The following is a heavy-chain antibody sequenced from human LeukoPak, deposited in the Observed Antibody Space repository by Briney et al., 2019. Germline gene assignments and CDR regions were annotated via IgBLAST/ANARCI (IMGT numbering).Heavy chain of an antibody. D-gene: IGHD2-2*01. CDR1: GFTVSRHF. CDR3: ARELLYHYYEY. CDR2: LYDDGTT. V-gene: IGHV3-53*01. Sequence: GGSLRLSCEVSGFTVSRHFMSWVRQAPGKGLDWVSVLYDDGTTHYADSVKGRFTISRDTSQNILYLEMNSLRADDTAVYYCARELLYHYYEYWGREPWSPSP. J-gene: IGHJ4*02.